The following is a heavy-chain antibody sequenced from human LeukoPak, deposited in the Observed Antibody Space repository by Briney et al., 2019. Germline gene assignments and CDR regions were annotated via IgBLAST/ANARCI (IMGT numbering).Heavy chain of an antibody. CDR1: GFNFSSYW. D-gene: IGHD2-2*01. V-gene: IGHV3-7*01. CDR2: IKLDGSEK. CDR3: AMGITCSSTSCSIFY. J-gene: IGHJ4*02. Sequence: PGGSLRLSCAASGFNFSSYWMCWVRQAPGKGLEGVSNIKLDGSEKYYVYSVKGRFTISRDNAKNSLYLQMNSLRAEDTAVYYCAMGITCSSTSCSIFYWGQGTLVTVSS.